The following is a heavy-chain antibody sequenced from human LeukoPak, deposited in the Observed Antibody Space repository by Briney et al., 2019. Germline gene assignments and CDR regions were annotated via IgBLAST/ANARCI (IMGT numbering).Heavy chain of an antibody. V-gene: IGHV3-23*01. J-gene: IGHJ4*02. D-gene: IGHD2-2*01. CDR3: AKARRSACSTTSCYPFDY. CDR2: ISGSGGST. Sequence: PGGSLRLSCAASGFTFRSDAMSWVRQAPGKGLEWGSAISGSGGSTYYTDSVKGRFTISRDNSNNTIYLQMNNLRAEDTAVYYCAKARRSACSTTSCYPFDYWGQGTLVTVSS. CDR1: GFTFRSDA.